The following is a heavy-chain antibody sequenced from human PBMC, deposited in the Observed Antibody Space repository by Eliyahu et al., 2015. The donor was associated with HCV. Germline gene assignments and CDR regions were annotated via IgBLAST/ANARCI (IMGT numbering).Heavy chain of an antibody. J-gene: IGHJ5*02. V-gene: IGHV4-61*02. Sequence: QVQLQESGPGLVKPSQTLSLTCTVSGXSIRSGSYSWXWIRQPAGKGLEWIGRIYTSGSTNYNPSLKSRVTISVDTSQNQFSLRLSSVTAADMAVYYCARDIRNSDRARGYNWFDPWGQGTLVTVSS. CDR2: IYTSGST. D-gene: IGHD3-22*01. CDR1: GXSIRSGSYS. CDR3: ARDIRNSDRARGYNWFDP.